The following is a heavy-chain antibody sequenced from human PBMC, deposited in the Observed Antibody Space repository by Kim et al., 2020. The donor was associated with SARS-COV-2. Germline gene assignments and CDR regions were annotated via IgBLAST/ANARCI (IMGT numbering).Heavy chain of an antibody. Sequence: ASVKVSCKASGYTFTDYYIHWVRQAPGQGLEWMGWINPNSGGTIYAQRFQGRVTMTSDTSISTAYMELSRLRSDDTAVYYCVRVKIVVVPTANFWGYWGQGTLVTVSS. CDR1: GYTFTDYY. CDR3: VRVKIVVVPTANFWGY. D-gene: IGHD2-2*01. V-gene: IGHV1-2*02. CDR2: INPNSGGT. J-gene: IGHJ4*02.